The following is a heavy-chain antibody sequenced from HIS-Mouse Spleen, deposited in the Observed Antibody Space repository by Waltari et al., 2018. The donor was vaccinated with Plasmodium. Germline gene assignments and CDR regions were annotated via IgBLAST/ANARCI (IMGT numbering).Heavy chain of an antibody. D-gene: IGHD6-13*01. CDR2: IKQDGSEK. CDR3: ASSWYWYFDL. J-gene: IGHJ2*01. Sequence: EVQLVESGGGLVQPGGSLRLSCAASGFTFSSYWMSWVRQAPGKVLEWVANIKQDGSEKYYLDSVKGRFTISRDNAKNSLYLQMNSLRAEDTAVYYCASSWYWYFDLWGRGTLVTVAS. CDR1: GFTFSSYW. V-gene: IGHV3-7*01.